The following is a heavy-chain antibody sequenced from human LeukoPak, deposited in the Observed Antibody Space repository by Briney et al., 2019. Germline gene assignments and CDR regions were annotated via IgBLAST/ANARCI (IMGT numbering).Heavy chain of an antibody. CDR1: GYTFTGYY. J-gene: IGHJ4*02. V-gene: IGHV1-2*02. CDR2: INPNSGGT. CDR3: ARVDTAMAAYYFDY. D-gene: IGHD5-18*01. Sequence: ASVKVSCKASGYTFTGYYMHWVRQAPGQGLEWMGWINPNSGGTNYAQKFQGRVTTTRDTSISTAYMELSRLRSDDTAVYYCARVDTAMAAYYFDYWGQGTLVTVSS.